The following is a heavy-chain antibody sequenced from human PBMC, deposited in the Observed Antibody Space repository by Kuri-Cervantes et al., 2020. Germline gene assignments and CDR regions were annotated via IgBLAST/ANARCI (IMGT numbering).Heavy chain of an antibody. CDR2: INGDGSSS. J-gene: IGHJ6*02. Sequence: GGSLRLSCAASKSTFSSHWMNWVRQVPGKGLMWVSRINGDGSSSIYADSVKGRFTISRDNAKNTLYLQMNSLRADDTGIYYCATKEIWGQGTAVTVSS. CDR3: ATKEI. V-gene: IGHV3-74*01. CDR1: KSTFSSHW.